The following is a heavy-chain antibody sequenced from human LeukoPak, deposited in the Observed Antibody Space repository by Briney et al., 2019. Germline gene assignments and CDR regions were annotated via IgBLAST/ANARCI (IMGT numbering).Heavy chain of an antibody. D-gene: IGHD5-18*01. CDR2: ISYDGSNK. Sequence: GGALRLSCAASGFTFSSYARHWGRPAPGKGLERVAVISYDGSNKYYADSVKGGFTISRDNSKNTLYLQMNSLRAEDTAVYYCARQDTAMDMYYFDYWGQGPLVTVSS. J-gene: IGHJ4*02. V-gene: IGHV3-30*14. CDR1: GFTFSSYA. CDR3: ARQDTAMDMYYFDY.